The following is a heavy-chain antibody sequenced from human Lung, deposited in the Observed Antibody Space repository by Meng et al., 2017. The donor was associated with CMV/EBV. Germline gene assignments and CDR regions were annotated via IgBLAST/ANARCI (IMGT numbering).Heavy chain of an antibody. D-gene: IGHD2-2*01. CDR2: SYWDDDK. Sequence: QYSLTGAGPRQGKPTQTLSLTGTFSGLTLRNSEVGVGWLRQPPGKALEWLAVSYWDDDKRYSPSLKSRLTITKDTSKNQVVLTLTTMDPVDTATYYCALFTRSWFDPWGQGTLVTVSS. CDR3: ALFTRSWFDP. CDR1: GLTLRNSEVG. V-gene: IGHV2-5*02. J-gene: IGHJ5*02.